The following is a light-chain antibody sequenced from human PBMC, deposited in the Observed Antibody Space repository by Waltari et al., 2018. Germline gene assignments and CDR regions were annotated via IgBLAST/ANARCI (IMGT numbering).Light chain of an antibody. V-gene: IGKV4-1*01. Sequence: DIVMTQSPDSLAVSLGERATINCKSSQSVLYSSNNNTYLAWYQQKPGQSPKLLIYWASTRESGVPDRFSGSGSGADFTLTISTLQAEDVAVYYCQQYYSTPYTFGQGTRLEIK. CDR1: QSVLYSSNNNTY. CDR2: WAS. CDR3: QQYYSTPYT. J-gene: IGKJ2*01.